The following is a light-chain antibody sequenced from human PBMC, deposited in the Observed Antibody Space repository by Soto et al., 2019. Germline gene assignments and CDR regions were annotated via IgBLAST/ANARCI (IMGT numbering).Light chain of an antibody. V-gene: IGKV3-20*01. J-gene: IGKJ4*01. CDR2: GAS. Sequence: IVLTQSPGTLSLSPGERATLYCRPSQGIGSSYLAWYQQKPGQAPRLLIYGASSRATGIPDRFSGRGSGTDFTLTISRLEPEDFAVYYCQQYDRTPPTCGGGNTVDIK. CDR1: QGIGSSY. CDR3: QQYDRTPPT.